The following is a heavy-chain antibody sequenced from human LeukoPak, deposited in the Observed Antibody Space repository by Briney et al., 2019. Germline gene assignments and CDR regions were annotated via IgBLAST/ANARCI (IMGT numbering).Heavy chain of an antibody. Sequence: GGSLRLSCAASGFTFSSYWMHWVRQAPGKGLVWVSRIKSDGSSTSYADSVKGRFTISRDNAKNMLYLQMNSLRAEDTAVYYCARERKYDSNFDYWGQGTLVTVSS. CDR1: GFTFSSYW. J-gene: IGHJ4*02. D-gene: IGHD1-1*01. CDR3: ARERKYDSNFDY. CDR2: IKSDGSST. V-gene: IGHV3-74*01.